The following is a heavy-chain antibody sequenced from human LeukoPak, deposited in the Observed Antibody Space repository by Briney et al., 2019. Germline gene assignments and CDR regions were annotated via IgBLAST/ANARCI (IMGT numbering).Heavy chain of an antibody. J-gene: IGHJ6*03. D-gene: IGHD2-2*01. CDR2: FDPEDGET. CDR1: GYTLTELS. V-gene: IGHV1-24*01. Sequence: ASVKVSCTVSGYTLTELSMHWVRQAPGKGLEWMGGFDPEDGETIYAQKFQGRVTMTEDTSTDTAYMELSSLRSEDTAVYYCATVRYCSSTSCYYYYMDVWGKGTTVTVSS. CDR3: ATVRYCSSTSCYYYYMDV.